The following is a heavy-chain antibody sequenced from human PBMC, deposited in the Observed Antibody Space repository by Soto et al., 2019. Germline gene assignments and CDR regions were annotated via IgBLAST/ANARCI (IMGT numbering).Heavy chain of an antibody. J-gene: IGHJ4*02. CDR1: GGSISSSNW. CDR3: ARGGYYYDSSGSFDY. D-gene: IGHD3-22*01. CDR2: IYHSGST. Sequence: SETLSLTCAVSGGSISSSNWWSWVRQPPGKGLEWIGEIYHSGSTNYNPSLKSRVTISVDKSKNQFSLKLSSVTAADTAVYYCARGGYYYDSSGSFDYWGQGTLVTVSS. V-gene: IGHV4-4*02.